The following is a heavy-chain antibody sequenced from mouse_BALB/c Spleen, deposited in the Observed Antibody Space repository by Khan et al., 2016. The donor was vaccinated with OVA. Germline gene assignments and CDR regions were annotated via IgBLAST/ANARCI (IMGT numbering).Heavy chain of an antibody. J-gene: IGHJ2*01. CDR1: GYIFTSYW. Sequence: VQLQESGAELVRPGASVKLSCKTSGYIFTSYWIHWVQQRSGQGLEWIARIYPGTDNTYYTEKVKDRATLTADKSSSTAYMQLSSLKSEDSAVYFCAREEALYYFDYWGQGTTLTVSS. CDR3: AREEALYYFDY. D-gene: IGHD3-2*02. V-gene: IGHV1S132*01. CDR2: IYPGTDNT.